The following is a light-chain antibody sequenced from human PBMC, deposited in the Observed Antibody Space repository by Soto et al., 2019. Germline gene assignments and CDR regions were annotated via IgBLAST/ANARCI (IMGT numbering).Light chain of an antibody. CDR3: HSYDSSLSVV. Sequence: QSVLTQPPSVSGAPGQRVTISCTGSSSDIGARYDVHWYQHLPGTAPRLLIYGNSNRPSGVPDRFSGSKSGTSASLAITGLRAEDDAYYYCHSYDSSLSVVFGGGTKLTVL. CDR2: GNS. J-gene: IGLJ2*01. V-gene: IGLV1-40*01. CDR1: SSDIGARYD.